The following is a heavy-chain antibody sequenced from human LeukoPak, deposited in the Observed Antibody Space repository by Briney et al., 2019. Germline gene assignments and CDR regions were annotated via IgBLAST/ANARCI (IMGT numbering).Heavy chain of an antibody. Sequence: GGSLRLSCAASGFTFSSYEMNWVRQAPGKGLEWVSYISSSGSNIYYADSVKGRFTISRDNAKNSLYLQMNSLRAEDTAVYYCARDRYCGGDCYGFGLDYWGQGTLVTVSS. V-gene: IGHV3-48*03. CDR1: GFTFSSYE. D-gene: IGHD2-21*02. CDR2: ISSSGSNI. J-gene: IGHJ4*02. CDR3: ARDRYCGGDCYGFGLDY.